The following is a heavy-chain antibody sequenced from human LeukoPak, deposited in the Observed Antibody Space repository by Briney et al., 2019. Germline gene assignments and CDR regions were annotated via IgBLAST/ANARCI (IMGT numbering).Heavy chain of an antibody. CDR3: ARQRGSSGTINWLDP. D-gene: IGHD3-10*01. CDR2: IYPDDSDT. V-gene: IGHV5-51*01. CDR1: GYSFSTYW. Sequence: GESLKISCQGSGYSFSTYWIGWVRQLPGDGLEWMGVIYPDDSDTRYSPSFQGQVTISADRSIRTAYLQWTSLKASDTAMYYCARQRGSSGTINWLDPWGQGTLVTVSS. J-gene: IGHJ5*02.